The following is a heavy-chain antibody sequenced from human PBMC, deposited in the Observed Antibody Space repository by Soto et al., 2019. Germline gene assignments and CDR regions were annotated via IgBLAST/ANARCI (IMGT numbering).Heavy chain of an antibody. J-gene: IGHJ5*02. V-gene: IGHV4-38-2*01. D-gene: IGHD2-21*02. Sequence: SETRSLTCAVSGYSISSGYYWGFIRQPPGKGLEWIGSIYHSGSIYYNPSLKSRVSISVDTSKNHFSLKLSSVTAADTAVYYCARGKGHTGLNCFDPWGQGTLVTVSS. CDR3: ARGKGHTGLNCFDP. CDR1: GYSISSGYY. CDR2: IYHSGSI.